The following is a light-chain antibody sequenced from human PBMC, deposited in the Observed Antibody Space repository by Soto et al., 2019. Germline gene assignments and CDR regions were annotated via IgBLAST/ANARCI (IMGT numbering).Light chain of an antibody. J-gene: IGKJ3*01. CDR1: QSVSSS. V-gene: IGKV3-11*01. CDR3: QPRSNWPPEVT. CDR2: DGS. Sequence: EIVLTQSPDTLSLSPGERATLSCRASQSVSSSLAWYQQKPGQAHRLLIYDGSKRATGIPSRFSGSGSGTDFTLTISSLAPEDFAVYYCQPRSNWPPEVTFGPGTKVDIK.